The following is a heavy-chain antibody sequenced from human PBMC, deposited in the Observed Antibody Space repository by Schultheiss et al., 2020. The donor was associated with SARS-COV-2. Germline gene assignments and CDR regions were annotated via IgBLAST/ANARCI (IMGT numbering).Heavy chain of an antibody. CDR1: GYTFTSYG. Sequence: ASVKVSCKASGYTFTSYGISWVRQAPGQGLEWMGWISAYNGNTNYAQKLQGRVTMTTDTSTSTAYMELRSLRSDDTAVYYCARSASPAYYYDSSGYYVWDAFYIWGQGTMVTVSS. V-gene: IGHV1-18*01. D-gene: IGHD3-22*01. CDR2: ISAYNGNT. CDR3: ARSASPAYYYDSSGYYVWDAFYI. J-gene: IGHJ3*02.